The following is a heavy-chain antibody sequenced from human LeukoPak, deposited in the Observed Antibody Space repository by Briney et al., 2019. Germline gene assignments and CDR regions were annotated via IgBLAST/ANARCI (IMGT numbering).Heavy chain of an antibody. J-gene: IGHJ5*02. D-gene: IGHD5-18*01. CDR3: AKARRIQLWLS. CDR1: GFTFSRNG. V-gene: IGHV3-23*01. Sequence: QAGGSMRPSCAAAGFTFSRNGMTWVRQAPGRGLGWVSAISGGGGNTYYADSVKGQSNTSRDNSKNTVYRQMTSLRAKDTAVNYCAKARRIQLWLSWGQGTLVTVSS. CDR2: ISGGGGNT.